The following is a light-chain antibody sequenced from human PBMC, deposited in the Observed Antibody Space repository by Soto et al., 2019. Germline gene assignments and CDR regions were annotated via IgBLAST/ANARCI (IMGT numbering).Light chain of an antibody. V-gene: IGLV2-14*02. CDR2: EVT. J-gene: IGLJ3*02. CDR1: GSDVGTYNL. Sequence: QSVLTQPASVSGSPGQSITISCTGAGSDVGTYNLVSWYQQHPGNAPKLMIFEVTKRPSRVSNRFSGSKSGNTASLTISRVEAGDEADYYCQVWDSSSDPQVFGGGTKLTVL. CDR3: QVWDSSSDPQV.